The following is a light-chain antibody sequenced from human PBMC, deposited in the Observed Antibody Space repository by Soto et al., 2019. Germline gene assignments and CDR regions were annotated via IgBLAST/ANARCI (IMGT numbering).Light chain of an antibody. Sequence: DIQMTQSPSTLSASVGYRVTITCRASQTITTSLAWYQQKPGKAPKLLIYKASSLESGVPSRFSGSGSGTEFTLTISSLQPDDFATYYCQQYDSYSLRTFGQGTRVEI. CDR1: QTITTS. V-gene: IGKV1-5*03. CDR2: KAS. J-gene: IGKJ1*01. CDR3: QQYDSYSLRT.